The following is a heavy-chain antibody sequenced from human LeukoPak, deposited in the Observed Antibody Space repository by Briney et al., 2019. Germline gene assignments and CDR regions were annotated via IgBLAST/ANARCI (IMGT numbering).Heavy chain of an antibody. V-gene: IGHV4-38-2*02. Sequence: PSETLSLTCSVSGYSISNGYYWGWIRQPPGKGLEWIGSIYHSGSTYYNPSLKSRVTISVGTSKNQFSLKVYSVMAADTAVYYCARDTDSGWYYWGQGTPVTVSS. J-gene: IGHJ4*01. CDR2: IYHSGST. D-gene: IGHD6-19*01. CDR3: ARDTDSGWYY. CDR1: GYSISNGYY.